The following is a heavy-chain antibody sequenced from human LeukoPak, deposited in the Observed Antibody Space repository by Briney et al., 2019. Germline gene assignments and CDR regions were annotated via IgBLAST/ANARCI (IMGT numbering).Heavy chain of an antibody. CDR1: GYTFTSYD. CDR2: MNPNSGNT. CDR3: ARGPYFGYDSSGWDYYSDY. V-gene: IGHV1-8*01. Sequence: ASVKVSCKASGYTFTSYDINWVRQATGQGLEWMGWMNPNSGNTGYAQKFQGRVTMTRNTSISTAYMELSSLRSEDTAVYYCARGPYFGYDSSGWDYYSDYWGQGTLVTVSS. D-gene: IGHD3-22*01. J-gene: IGHJ4*02.